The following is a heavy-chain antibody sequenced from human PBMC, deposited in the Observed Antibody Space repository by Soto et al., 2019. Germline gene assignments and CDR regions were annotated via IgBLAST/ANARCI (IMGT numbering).Heavy chain of an antibody. V-gene: IGHV3-23*01. D-gene: IGHD2-21*01. CDR3: VKGGAYCYNDCTRSY. CDR2: IGLSNSDT. CDR1: GFSFKTYG. J-gene: IGHJ4*02. Sequence: EVQLLESGGGLVQPGGSLRLSCADSGFSFKTYGMTWVRQAPGKGLEGVAHIGLSNSDTYYADSVKGRFTISRDNSKNMVYLQMNSLRDAATAVYYCVKGGAYCYNDCTRSYWGRGTLVTVSS.